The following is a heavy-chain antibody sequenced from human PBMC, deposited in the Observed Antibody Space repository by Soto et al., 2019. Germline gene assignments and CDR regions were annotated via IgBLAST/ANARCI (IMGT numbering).Heavy chain of an antibody. CDR3: ARGPAIVVVPAASHGMDV. Sequence: SETLSLTCAVYGGSFSGYYLSWIRQPPGKGLEWIGEINHSGSTNYNPSLKSRVTISVDTSKNQFSLKLSSVTAADTAVYYCARGPAIVVVPAASHGMDVWGQGTTVTVYS. J-gene: IGHJ6*02. CDR1: GGSFSGYY. D-gene: IGHD2-2*01. V-gene: IGHV4-34*01. CDR2: INHSGST.